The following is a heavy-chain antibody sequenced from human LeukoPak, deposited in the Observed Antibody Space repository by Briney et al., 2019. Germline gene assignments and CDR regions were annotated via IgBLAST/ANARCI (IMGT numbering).Heavy chain of an antibody. J-gene: IGHJ4*02. CDR2: IKEDGSEK. Sequence: GGSLRLFCTASGFTFNRDWTAWVRQAPGKGLEWVANIKEDGSEKNYVDSVKGRFTISRDNAENSVYLQMNDLRVEDTGVYYCATKEPSTSGWSYWGQGTVVTVSS. CDR1: GFTFNRDW. D-gene: IGHD6-19*01. V-gene: IGHV3-7*01. CDR3: ATKEPSTSGWSY.